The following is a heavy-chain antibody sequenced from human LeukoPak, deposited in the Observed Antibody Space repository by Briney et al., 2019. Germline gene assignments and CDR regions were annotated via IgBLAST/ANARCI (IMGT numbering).Heavy chain of an antibody. CDR3: ARDSSGDYAVDY. Sequence: GGSLRLSCAASGFTFSSYAMHWVRQAPGKGLEWVAFISYDGSKNYYADSVKGRFNISRDNSRNTLYLQMNSLRAEDTAVYYCARDSSGDYAVDYWGQGTLVSVSS. CDR2: ISYDGSKN. CDR1: GFTFSSYA. V-gene: IGHV3-30*04. D-gene: IGHD4-17*01. J-gene: IGHJ4*02.